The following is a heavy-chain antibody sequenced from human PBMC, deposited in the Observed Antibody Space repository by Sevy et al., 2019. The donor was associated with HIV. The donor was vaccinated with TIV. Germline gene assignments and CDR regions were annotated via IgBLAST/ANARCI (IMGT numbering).Heavy chain of an antibody. V-gene: IGHV3-21*01. Sequence: GGSLRLSCAASGFTFSSYSMNWVRQAPGKGLEWVSSISSSNNYIYYADSLMGRFTISRDNAKNSLYLQMNSLRAEETAVYYCARDLREYSSSSKYYFDYWGQGILVIVSS. D-gene: IGHD6-6*01. CDR2: ISSSNNYI. CDR3: ARDLREYSSSSKYYFDY. J-gene: IGHJ4*02. CDR1: GFTFSSYS.